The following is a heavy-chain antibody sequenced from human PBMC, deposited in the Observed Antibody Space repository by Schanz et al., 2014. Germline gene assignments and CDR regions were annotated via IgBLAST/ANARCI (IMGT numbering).Heavy chain of an antibody. Sequence: VQLVESGGGLVQPGGSLRLSCAASGFIFSNSWMSWVRQAPGKGLEWVANIKQDGSEKYYVDSVKGRFTISRDNAKNSLYLQMNSLKTEDTAVYYCSTDLTAVDYDAIGLWGQGTMVTVSS. CDR3: STDLTAVDYDAIGL. V-gene: IGHV3-7*03. J-gene: IGHJ3*01. D-gene: IGHD4-17*01. CDR1: GFIFSNSW. CDR2: IKQDGSEK.